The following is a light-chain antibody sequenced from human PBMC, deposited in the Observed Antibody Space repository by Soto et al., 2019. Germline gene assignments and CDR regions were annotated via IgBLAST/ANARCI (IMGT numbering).Light chain of an antibody. V-gene: IGKV3-20*01. CDR1: QSVSSIY. J-gene: IGKJ1*01. CDR2: GAS. Sequence: EIVLTQSPGTLSLSPGERATLSCRASQSVSSIYLGWYQQKPGQAPRLLMYGASSRATGIPERFSGSGSGTDFTLTISRLEPEDFAVYYCQQYGSSPRTFGQVTKVDIK. CDR3: QQYGSSPRT.